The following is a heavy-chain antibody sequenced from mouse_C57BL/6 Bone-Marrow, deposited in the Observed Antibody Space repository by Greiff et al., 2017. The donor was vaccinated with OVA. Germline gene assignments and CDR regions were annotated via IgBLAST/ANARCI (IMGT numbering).Heavy chain of an antibody. CDR2: IRNKANGNTT. CDR1: GFTFTDYY. J-gene: IGHJ1*03. Sequence: EVKLVESGGGLVQPGGSLSLSCAASGFTFTDYYMSWVRQPPGKALEWLGFIRNKANGNTTEYSASVKGRFTISRDNSQSILYLQMNALRAEDSATYYCARDSWYFDVWGTGTTVTVSS. V-gene: IGHV7-3*01. CDR3: ARDSWYFDV.